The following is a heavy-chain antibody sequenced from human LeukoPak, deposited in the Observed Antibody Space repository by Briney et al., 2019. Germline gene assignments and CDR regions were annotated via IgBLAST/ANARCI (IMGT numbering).Heavy chain of an antibody. CDR3: ARETASGYLGFDF. D-gene: IGHD3-3*01. CDR1: GYTFSGYG. V-gene: IGHV1-18*01. Sequence: ASVTVSCKTSGYTFSGYGITWVRQAPGQGLEWMGWISAYGHTKLARNLQARVTVTIDTSTTTAYMELRSLSSDDTAVCFCARETASGYLGFDFWGQGTLVTVSS. CDR2: ISAYGHT. J-gene: IGHJ4*02.